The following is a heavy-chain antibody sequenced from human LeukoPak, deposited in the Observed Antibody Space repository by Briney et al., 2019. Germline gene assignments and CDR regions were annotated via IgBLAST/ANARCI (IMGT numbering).Heavy chain of an antibody. J-gene: IGHJ3*02. Sequence: GGSLRLSCVVSGFTFRNYAMSWVRQAPGKGLEWVSAISGSGGDTWYADSVKGRFTISRDNSKNTVYVQMHSLRADDTAVYYCVRPIWRDEAVLDAFAIWGQGTMITVSS. CDR2: ISGSGGDT. CDR3: VRPIWRDEAVLDAFAI. D-gene: IGHD2-21*01. CDR1: GFTFRNYA. V-gene: IGHV3-23*01.